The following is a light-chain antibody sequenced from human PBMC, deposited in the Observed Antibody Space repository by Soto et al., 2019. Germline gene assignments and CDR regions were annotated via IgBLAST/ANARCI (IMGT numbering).Light chain of an antibody. V-gene: IGKV1-39*01. CDR2: GAS. J-gene: IGKJ1*01. Sequence: DIQRTQGPSTQSVSVGDRVISTSRTSQNIYNSLNWYQQKAGRAPAVLIYGASNLQGGVPLRFSGSGSGTDFTLTISSLQPEDFATYYCQQTYSTPPTFGQGTKVDI. CDR3: QQTYSTPPT. CDR1: QNIYNS.